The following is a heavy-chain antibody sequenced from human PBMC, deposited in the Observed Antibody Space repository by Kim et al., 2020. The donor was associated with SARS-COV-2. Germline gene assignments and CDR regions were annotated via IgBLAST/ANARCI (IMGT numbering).Heavy chain of an antibody. V-gene: IGHV3-73*01. D-gene: IGHD1-26*01. CDR2: IRSKANSYET. J-gene: IGHJ3*02. Sequence: GGSLRLSCATSGFTFSGSTMHWVRQASGKGLEWVGRIRSKANSYETAYAASVKGRFTISRDDSKNTAYLQMNSLKTEDTAVYYCTRGPPYSESYWDAFDIWGQRTMVTVSS. CDR3: TRGPPYSESYWDAFDI. CDR1: GFTFSGST.